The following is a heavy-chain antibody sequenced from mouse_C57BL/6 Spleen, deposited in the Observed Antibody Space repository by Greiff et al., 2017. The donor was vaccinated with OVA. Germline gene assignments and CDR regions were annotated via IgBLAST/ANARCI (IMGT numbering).Heavy chain of an antibody. CDR3: ARGGSWFAY. CDR2: ISSGSSTI. J-gene: IGHJ3*01. Sequence: DVQLMESGGGLVKPGGSLKLSCAASGFPFSDYGMHWVRQAPEKGLEWVAYISSGSSTIYYADTVKGRFTISRDNAKNTLFLQMTSLRSEDTAMYYCARGGSWFAYWGQGTLVTVSA. V-gene: IGHV5-17*01. CDR1: GFPFSDYG.